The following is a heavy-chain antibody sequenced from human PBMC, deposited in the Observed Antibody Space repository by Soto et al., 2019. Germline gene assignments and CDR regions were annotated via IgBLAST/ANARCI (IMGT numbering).Heavy chain of an antibody. CDR1: GYTFTSDY. V-gene: IGHV1-46*03. D-gene: IGHD4-17*01. CDR3: GRDEYGAYTLWFDP. J-gene: IGHJ5*02. CDR2: IHPSGGTP. Sequence: GASVKVSCNASGYTFTSDYMHWMRHAPGQRREWSGTIHPSGGTPSYARRFQGGVAMSSAASTSRGYMELSSLGSEETAVYYCGRDEYGAYTLWFDPWGQGTLVTVSS.